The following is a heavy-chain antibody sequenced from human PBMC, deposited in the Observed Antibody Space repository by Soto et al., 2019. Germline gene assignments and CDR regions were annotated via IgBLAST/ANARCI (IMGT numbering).Heavy chain of an antibody. D-gene: IGHD5-18*01. Sequence: QVQLVESGGGVVQPGRSLRLSCAASGFTFSSYAMHWVRQAPGKGLEWVAVISYDGSNKYYADSVKGRFTISRDNSKNTLYLQMNSLRAEDTAVYYCARDGSGRVQLWFDSLDYWGQGTLVTVSS. CDR1: GFTFSSYA. V-gene: IGHV3-30-3*01. CDR3: ARDGSGRVQLWFDSLDY. CDR2: ISYDGSNK. J-gene: IGHJ4*02.